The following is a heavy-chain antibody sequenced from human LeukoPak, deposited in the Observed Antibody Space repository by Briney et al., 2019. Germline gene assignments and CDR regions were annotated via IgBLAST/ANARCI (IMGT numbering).Heavy chain of an antibody. J-gene: IGHJ3*02. Sequence: GESLKISCKGSGYSFTSYWIGWVRQMPGKGLEWMGIIYPGDSDTRYSPSFQGQVTISADKSISTAYLQWSSLKASDTAMYYCALTTVTTTKYFDAFDIWGQGTMVTVSS. CDR1: GYSFTSYW. CDR3: ALTTVTTTKYFDAFDI. D-gene: IGHD4-17*01. V-gene: IGHV5-51*01. CDR2: IYPGDSDT.